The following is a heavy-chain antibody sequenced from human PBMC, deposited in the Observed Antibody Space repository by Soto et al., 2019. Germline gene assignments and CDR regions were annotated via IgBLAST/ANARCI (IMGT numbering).Heavy chain of an antibody. J-gene: IGHJ6*02. Sequence: TSETLSLTCTVSGGSISSYYWSWIRQPPGKGLEWIGYIYYSGSTNYNPSLKSRVTISVDTSKNQFSLKLSSVTAADTAVYYCARVSQQLDYYYYYGMDVWGQGTTVTVSS. CDR3: ARVSQQLDYYYYYGMDV. V-gene: IGHV4-59*01. CDR1: GGSISSYY. D-gene: IGHD6-13*01. CDR2: IYYSGST.